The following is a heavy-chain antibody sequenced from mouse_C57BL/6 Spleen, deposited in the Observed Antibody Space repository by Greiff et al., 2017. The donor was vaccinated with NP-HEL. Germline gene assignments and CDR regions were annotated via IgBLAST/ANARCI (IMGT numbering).Heavy chain of an antibody. CDR1: GYAFSSSW. V-gene: IGHV1-82*01. J-gene: IGHJ4*01. CDR2: IYPGDGDT. CDR3: ARCDYGGYAMDY. Sequence: QVQLQQPGAELVKPGASVKMSCKASGYAFSSSWMNWVKQRPGKGLEWIGRIYPGDGDTNYNGKFKGKATLTADKSSSTAYMQLSSLTSEDSAVYFCARCDYGGYAMDYWGQGTSVTVSS. D-gene: IGHD2-4*01.